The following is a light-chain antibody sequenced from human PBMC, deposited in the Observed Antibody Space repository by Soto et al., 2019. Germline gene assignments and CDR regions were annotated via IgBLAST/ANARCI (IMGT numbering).Light chain of an antibody. J-gene: IGLJ1*01. Sequence: QSVLTQPPSASGSPGQSVTISCTGTSSDVGGYNYVSWYQQHPGKAPKLMIYEVSKRPSGVPDRFSGSKSGNTASLTVSGLQAEDEADYYCSLYAGTNSFGVFGAGTKVTVL. CDR3: SLYAGTNSFGV. CDR2: EVS. V-gene: IGLV2-8*01. CDR1: SSDVGGYNY.